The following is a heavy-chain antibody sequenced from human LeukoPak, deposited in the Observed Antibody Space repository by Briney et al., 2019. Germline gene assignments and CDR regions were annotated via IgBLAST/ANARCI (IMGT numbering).Heavy chain of an antibody. CDR1: GGSISSSSYY. CDR3: ARVVDLEWLLLYYFDY. Sequence: SETLSLTCTVSGGSISSSSYYWGWIRQPPGKGLEWIGSIYYSGSTYYNPSLKSRVTISVDTSKNQFSLKLSSVTAADTAVYYCARVVDLEWLLLYYFDYWGQGTLVTVSS. CDR2: IYYSGST. J-gene: IGHJ4*02. V-gene: IGHV4-39*01. D-gene: IGHD3-3*01.